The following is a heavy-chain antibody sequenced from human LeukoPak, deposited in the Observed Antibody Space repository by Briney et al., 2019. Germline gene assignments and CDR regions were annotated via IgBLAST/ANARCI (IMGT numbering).Heavy chain of an antibody. Sequence: SQTLSLTCAISGDSFSSNSVTWNWIRQSPSRGLEWLGRTYYRSTWYNDYAVSVRGRITVNPDTSKNQFSLHLNSVTPEDTAVYYCARDYYYGSGSYGMDVWGQGTTVTVSS. CDR2: TYYRSTWYN. CDR3: ARDYYYGSGSYGMDV. D-gene: IGHD3-10*01. J-gene: IGHJ6*02. V-gene: IGHV6-1*01. CDR1: GDSFSSNSVT.